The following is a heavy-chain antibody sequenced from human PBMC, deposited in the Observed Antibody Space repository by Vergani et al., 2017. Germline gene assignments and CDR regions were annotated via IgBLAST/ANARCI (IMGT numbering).Heavy chain of an antibody. CDR3: ARYCLPFATYVIHYY. J-gene: IGHJ4*02. Sequence: QVQLVESGGGVVQPGRSLRLSCAASGFTFSSYAMHWVRQAPGKELEWVAVISYDGSNKYYADSVKGRFTISRDNSKNTLYLQMNSLRAEDTAVYYCARYCLPFATYVIHYYWGQGTLVTVSS. V-gene: IGHV3-30-3*01. CDR1: GFTFSSYA. CDR2: ISYDGSNK. D-gene: IGHD3-16*01.